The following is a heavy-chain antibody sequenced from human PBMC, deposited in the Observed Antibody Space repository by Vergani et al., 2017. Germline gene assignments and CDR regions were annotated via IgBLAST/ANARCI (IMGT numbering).Heavy chain of an antibody. J-gene: IGHJ6*03. CDR1: GGPFSSYA. V-gene: IGHV1-69*01. Sequence: QVQLVQSGAEVKKPGSSVKVSFKASGGPFSSYAISWVRQAPGQGREWMGGIIPIFGTANYAPKFQGRVTITADESTGTAYMVLSSLRAEDTAVYYCAREGSSGGTFSGLLHSNMDVWGKGTTVTVSS. CDR3: AREGSSGGTFSGLLHSNMDV. CDR2: IIPIFGTA. D-gene: IGHD2-15*01.